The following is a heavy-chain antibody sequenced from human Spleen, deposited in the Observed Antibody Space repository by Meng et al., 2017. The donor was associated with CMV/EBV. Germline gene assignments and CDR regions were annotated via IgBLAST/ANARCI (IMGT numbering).Heavy chain of an antibody. CDR3: ARALRHNWFDP. V-gene: IGHV4-30-4*08. CDR1: GGSIRSGDYY. CDR2: IYYSGST. J-gene: IGHJ5*02. Sequence: QLQLPESGPGLVKPSQTLALTCTVSGGSIRSGDYYWSWIRQPPGKGLEWIGYIYYSGSTYYNPSLKSRVTISVDTSKNQFSLKLSSVTAADTAVYYCARALRHNWFDPWGQGTLVTVSS.